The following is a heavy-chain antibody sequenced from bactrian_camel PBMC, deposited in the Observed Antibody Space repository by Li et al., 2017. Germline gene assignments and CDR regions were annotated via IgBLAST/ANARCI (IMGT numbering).Heavy chain of an antibody. CDR1: GLPFTSY. CDR3: SVATTSGTFNY. V-gene: IGHV3S40*01. CDR2: INSGRGRT. D-gene: IGHD5*01. J-gene: IGHJ4*01. Sequence: QLVESGGGLVQPGGSLRLSCAASGLPFTSYMSWVRQAPGKGLEWVSGINSGRGRTYYADSVKGRFTISRDNAKNTVYLQMNNLKPEDTALYYCSVATTSGTFNYWGQGTQVTVS.